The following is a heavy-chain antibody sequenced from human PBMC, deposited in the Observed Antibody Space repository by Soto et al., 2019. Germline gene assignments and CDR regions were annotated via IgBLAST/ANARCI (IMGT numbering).Heavy chain of an antibody. D-gene: IGHD2-2*01. Sequence: PGGSLRLSCAASGFTFSSYGMHWVRQAPGKGLEWVAVIWYDGSNKYYADSVKGRFTISRDNSKNTLYLQMNSLRAEDTAVYYCARRVPAAMYFDYWGQGTLVTVSS. V-gene: IGHV3-33*01. J-gene: IGHJ4*02. CDR3: ARRVPAAMYFDY. CDR1: GFTFSSYG. CDR2: IWYDGSNK.